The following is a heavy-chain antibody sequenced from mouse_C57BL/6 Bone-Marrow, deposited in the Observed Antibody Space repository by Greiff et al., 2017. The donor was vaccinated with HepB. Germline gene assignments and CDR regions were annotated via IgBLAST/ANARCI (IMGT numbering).Heavy chain of an antibody. Sequence: QVQLQQSGTELVKPGASVKLSCKASGYTFTSYWMHWVKQRPGQGLEWIGNINPSNGGTNYNEKFKSKATLTVDKSSSTAYMQLSSLTSEDSAVYYCVIITTVVPYAMDYWGQGTSVTVSS. V-gene: IGHV1-53*01. CDR1: GYTFTSYW. CDR3: VIITTVVPYAMDY. D-gene: IGHD1-1*01. J-gene: IGHJ4*01. CDR2: INPSNGGT.